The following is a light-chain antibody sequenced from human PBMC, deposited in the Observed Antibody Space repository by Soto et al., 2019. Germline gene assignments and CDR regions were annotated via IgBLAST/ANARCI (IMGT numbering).Light chain of an antibody. CDR2: GAS. CDR3: QQYNNWPLEYT. J-gene: IGKJ2*01. V-gene: IGKV3-15*01. CDR1: QSVSSN. Sequence: EIVMTQSPATLSVSPGERATLSCRASQSVSSNLAWYQQKPGQAPRLLIYGASTRATGIPARFSGSGSGTEFTLTISSLQSEDFAVNYCQQYNNWPLEYTFGQGTKLEIK.